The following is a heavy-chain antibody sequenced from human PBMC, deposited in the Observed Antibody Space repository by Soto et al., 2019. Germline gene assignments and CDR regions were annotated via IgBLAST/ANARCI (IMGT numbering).Heavy chain of an antibody. CDR3: AREVIPLTTDWYFDL. CDR1: GGSISGGVGGLYY. CDR2: IYDSGST. D-gene: IGHD4-17*01. V-gene: IGHV4-30-4*01. Sequence: QLQLRESGPGLVKPSETLSLTCTVSGGSISGGVGGLYYWSWIRQPPGKGLGWIGYIYDSGSTYYNPSLKRRVTISVDTSKNQSSQRLSSVTAADTAVYYCAREVIPLTTDWYFDLWGRGTLVTVSS. J-gene: IGHJ2*01.